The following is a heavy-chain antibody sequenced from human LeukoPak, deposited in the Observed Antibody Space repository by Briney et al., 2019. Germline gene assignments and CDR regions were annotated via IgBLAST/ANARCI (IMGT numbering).Heavy chain of an antibody. CDR2: TSSDGNTR. CDR3: AGKVASGY. Sequence: GGSLRLSCAASGFTFSSYWMSWVRQAPGKGLEWVAVTSSDGNTRYYADSVQGRFTISRDNSKNTLDLQMNSLRAEDTAVYYCAGKVASGYWGQGTLVTVSS. J-gene: IGHJ4*02. D-gene: IGHD5-12*01. CDR1: GFTFSSYW. V-gene: IGHV3-30*03.